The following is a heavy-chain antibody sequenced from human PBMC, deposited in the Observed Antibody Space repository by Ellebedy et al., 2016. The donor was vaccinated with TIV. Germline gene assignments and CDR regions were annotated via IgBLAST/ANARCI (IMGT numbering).Heavy chain of an antibody. V-gene: IGHV1-2*02. CDR2: INPANGDT. Sequence: ASVKVSCXASGYIFSGHFLHWVRQAPGQGLEWMAYINPANGDTGYTQSLQGRVTVTRDTSITTAYMELTRLTSDDTAVYYCAREATAAGPIKHFDYWGQGTLVTVSS. D-gene: IGHD6-25*01. CDR3: AREATAAGPIKHFDY. CDR1: GYIFSGHF. J-gene: IGHJ4*02.